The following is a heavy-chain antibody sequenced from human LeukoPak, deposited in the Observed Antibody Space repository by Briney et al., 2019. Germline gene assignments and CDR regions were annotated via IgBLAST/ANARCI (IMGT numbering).Heavy chain of an antibody. CDR1: GFTFSNYW. Sequence: PGGSLRLSCAASGFTFSNYWMSWIRQSPGKGLVWIGEINHSGNTNYNPSLKSRVTISIDTSKNQLSLKLSSVTAADTALYYCARGGHGWIRSPDFWGQGTLVTVSS. CDR3: ARGGHGWIRSPDF. CDR2: INHSGNT. D-gene: IGHD5-12*01. J-gene: IGHJ4*02. V-gene: IGHV4-34*01.